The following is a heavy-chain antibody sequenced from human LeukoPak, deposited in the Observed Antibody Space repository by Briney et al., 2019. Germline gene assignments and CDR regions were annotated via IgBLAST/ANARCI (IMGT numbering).Heavy chain of an antibody. CDR3: ASIVAAGVAFDI. Sequence: ASVKVSCKASGYTFTSYYMHWVRQAPGQGLEWMGIINPSGGSTNYAQKLQGRVTMTTDTSTSTAYMELRSLRSDDTAVYYCASIVAAGVAFDIWGQGTMVTVSS. CDR2: INPSGGST. J-gene: IGHJ3*02. D-gene: IGHD6-13*01. V-gene: IGHV1-46*01. CDR1: GYTFTSYY.